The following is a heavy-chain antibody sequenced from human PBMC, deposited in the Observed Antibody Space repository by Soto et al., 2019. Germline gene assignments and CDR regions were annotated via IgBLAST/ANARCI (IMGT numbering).Heavy chain of an antibody. J-gene: IGHJ3*02. V-gene: IGHV6-1*01. Sequence: SQTLSLNCAISGDSVSRDGAAWHWIWQSPSIGLECLGRTYYRFKWHNHYAVSLKSRISINPDTSKNQFSLQLNSVTPEDTAVYYCARATGASVAFDXWGQGTMVTVS. CDR3: ARATGASVAFDX. D-gene: IGHD5-12*01. CDR1: GDSVSRDGAA. CDR2: TYYRFKWHN.